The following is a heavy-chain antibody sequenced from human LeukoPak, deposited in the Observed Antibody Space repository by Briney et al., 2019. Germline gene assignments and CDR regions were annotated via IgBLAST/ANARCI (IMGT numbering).Heavy chain of an antibody. V-gene: IGHV1-8*01. CDR3: ARDPATVTTVFDY. J-gene: IGHJ4*02. CDR2: MNPNSGNT. Sequence: ASVKVSCKASGYTFTSYDINWVRQATGQGLEWMGWMNPNSGNTDYAQKFQGRITMTRNTSISTAYMVLSSLRSEDTAVYYCARDPATVTTVFDYWGQGTLVTVSS. CDR1: GYTFTSYD. D-gene: IGHD4-17*01.